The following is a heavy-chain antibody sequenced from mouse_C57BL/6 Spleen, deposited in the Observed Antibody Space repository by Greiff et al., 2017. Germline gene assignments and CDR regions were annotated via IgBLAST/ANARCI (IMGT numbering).Heavy chain of an antibody. J-gene: IGHJ3*01. V-gene: IGHV1-54*01. CDR2: INPGSGGT. Sequence: QVQLQQSGAELVRPGTSVKVSCKASGYAFTNYLIEWVKQRPGQGLEWIGVINPGSGGTNYNEKFKGKATLTAYKSSSTAYMQLSSLTSEDSAVYFCAYGNSAYWGQGTLVTVSA. CDR3: AYGNSAY. D-gene: IGHD2-1*01. CDR1: GYAFTNYL.